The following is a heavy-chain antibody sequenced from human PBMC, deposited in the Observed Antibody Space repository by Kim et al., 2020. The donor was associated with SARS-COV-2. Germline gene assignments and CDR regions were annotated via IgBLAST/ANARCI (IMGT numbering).Heavy chain of an antibody. D-gene: IGHD4-17*01. CDR3: ARDKSSGTVTTRPHWYFDL. CDR2: INPSGGST. V-gene: IGHV1-46*01. CDR1: GYTFTSYY. J-gene: IGHJ2*01. Sequence: ASVKVSCKASGYTFTSYYMHWVRQAPGQGLEWMGIINPSGGSTSYAQKFQGRVTMTRDTSTSTVYMELSSLRSEDTAVYYCARDKSSGTVTTRPHWYFDLWGRGTLVTVSS.